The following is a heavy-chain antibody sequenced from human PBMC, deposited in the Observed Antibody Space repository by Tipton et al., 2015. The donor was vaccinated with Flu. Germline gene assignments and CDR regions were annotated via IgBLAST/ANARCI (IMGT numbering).Heavy chain of an antibody. J-gene: IGHJ4*02. CDR3: AGSHGDFDY. CDR1: GFSFSSFA. CDR2: ISDGGSVK. D-gene: IGHD1-26*01. V-gene: IGHV3-30*03. Sequence: QVQLVQSGGGLFQPEGSLKLSCAASGFSFSSFAMHWVRQAPGKGLEWVAVISDGGSVKFFSDSVKGRFTISRDNSKNTMYLQMNSLRAEDTAVYYCAGSHGDFDYWGQGTLVTVSS.